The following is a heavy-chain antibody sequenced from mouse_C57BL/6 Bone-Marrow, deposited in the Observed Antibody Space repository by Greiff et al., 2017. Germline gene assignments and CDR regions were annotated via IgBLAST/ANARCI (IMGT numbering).Heavy chain of an antibody. V-gene: IGHV1-42*01. CDR3: EVGPFDY. Sequence: EVQLQQSGPELVKPGASVKISCKASGYSFTGYYMNWVKQSPEKSLEWIGEINPSTGGTTYNQKFTTKATLTVDKSSSTAYMQLKSLTSEDSAVYYCEVGPFDYWGQGTPLTVSS. D-gene: IGHD1-3*01. CDR2: INPSTGGT. J-gene: IGHJ2*01. CDR1: GYSFTGYY.